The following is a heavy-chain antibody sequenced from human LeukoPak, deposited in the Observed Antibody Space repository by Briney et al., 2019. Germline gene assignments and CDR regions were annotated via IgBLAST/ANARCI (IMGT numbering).Heavy chain of an antibody. J-gene: IGHJ3*02. Sequence: SQTLSLTCTVSGGSISSGDFYWSWIRQPAGKGLEWIGRIYTSGSTNYNPSLQSRVTISVDTSKNQFSLKLTSVTAADTAVYYCAREGARWEPSFSAFDIWGQGTMVTVSS. CDR2: IYTSGST. CDR3: AREGARWEPSFSAFDI. CDR1: GGSISSGDFY. D-gene: IGHD1-26*01. V-gene: IGHV4-61*02.